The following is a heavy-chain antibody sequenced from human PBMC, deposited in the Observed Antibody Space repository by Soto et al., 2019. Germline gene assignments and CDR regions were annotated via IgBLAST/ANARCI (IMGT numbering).Heavy chain of an antibody. D-gene: IGHD3-10*01. V-gene: IGHV3-9*01. CDR1: GFSFEAYA. CDR2: IAWNSDII. CDR3: VKDHYGSAMYGMVA. J-gene: IGHJ6*02. Sequence: PGGSLRLSCAASGFSFEAYAMHWVPQAPGKGLEWVSGIAWNSDIIGYADSVKGRFTISRDNGKNSLYLQMNSLRPEDTALYYCVKDHYGSAMYGMVALGQGTTVTVS.